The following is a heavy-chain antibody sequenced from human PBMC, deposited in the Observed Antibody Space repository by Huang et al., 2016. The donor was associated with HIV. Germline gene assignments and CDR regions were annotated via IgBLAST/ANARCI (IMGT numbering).Heavy chain of an antibody. CDR3: ARGQLGSYGDYDVLY. V-gene: IGHV1-69*13. CDR1: GGTFSKYA. CDR2: SSPMFGTP. D-gene: IGHD4-17*01. Sequence: QVQLVQSGAEVKTPGSSVKISCKASGGTFSKYAISWVRQAPGQGLEWMGGSSPMFGTPNYARKFQGRVTITADDSTSTTYVEVSSLRSEDTARYYCARGQLGSYGDYDVLYWGQGTLVTVSS. J-gene: IGHJ4*02.